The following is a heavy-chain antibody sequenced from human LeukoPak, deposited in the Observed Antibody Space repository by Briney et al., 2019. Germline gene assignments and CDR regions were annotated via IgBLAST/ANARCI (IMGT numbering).Heavy chain of an antibody. V-gene: IGHV4-31*02. D-gene: IGHD2-8*02. J-gene: IGHJ6*02. CDR1: GGSVSSGNYS. CDR3: ARLLAMYPETDV. Sequence: SQTLSLTCTVSGGSVSSGNYSWSWIRLRQYPEKGLEWIGYVHYSGDTYSNPSLKRRATVSADPSTNQFSLKLTSVTVADTAVYYCARLLAMYPETDVWGQGTTVTVSS. CDR2: VHYSGDT.